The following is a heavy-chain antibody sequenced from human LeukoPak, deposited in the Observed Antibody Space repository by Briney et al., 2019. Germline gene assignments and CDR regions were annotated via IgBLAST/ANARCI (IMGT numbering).Heavy chain of an antibody. CDR3: ANRGPNGEFDY. J-gene: IGHJ4*02. V-gene: IGHV3-23*01. D-gene: IGHD3-10*01. CDR1: GFTFSSYA. CDR2: ISGRGGST. Sequence: GGSLRLSCAASGFTFSSYAMSWVRQAPGKGLEWVSAISGRGGSTYYADSVRGRFTISRDNSKNTLYLQMNSLRAEDTAVCYCANRGPNGEFDYWGQGTLVTVSS.